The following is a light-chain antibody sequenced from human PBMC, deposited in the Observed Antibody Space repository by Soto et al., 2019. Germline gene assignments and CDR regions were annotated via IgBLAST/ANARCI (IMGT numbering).Light chain of an antibody. Sequence: ATHSCRASQSVSSKLAWYQQKPGQAPRLLIYDTPTRATGIPARFSGSGSGTEFTLTISSLQSEDFAVYCCQQAGGSPINFGQGTRLEIK. CDR3: QQAGGSPIN. CDR2: DTP. V-gene: IGKV3-15*01. J-gene: IGKJ5*01. CDR1: QSVSSK.